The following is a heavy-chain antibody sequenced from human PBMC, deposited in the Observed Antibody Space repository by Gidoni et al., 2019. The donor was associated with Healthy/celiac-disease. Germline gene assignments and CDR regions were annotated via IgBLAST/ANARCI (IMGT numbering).Heavy chain of an antibody. D-gene: IGHD3-16*02. V-gene: IGHV3-48*03. CDR2: ISSSGSTI. J-gene: IGHJ4*02. CDR1: GFTFSSYE. Sequence: AASGFTFSSYEMNWVRQAPGKGLEWVSYISSSGSTIYYADSVKGRFTISRDNAKNSLYLQMNSLRAEDTAVYYCAPNPLMITFGGVIVGWGQGTLVTVSS. CDR3: APNPLMITFGGVIVG.